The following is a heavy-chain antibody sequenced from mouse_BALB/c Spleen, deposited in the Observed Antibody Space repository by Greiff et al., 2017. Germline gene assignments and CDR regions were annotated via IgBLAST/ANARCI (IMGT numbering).Heavy chain of an antibody. CDR3: ARAYYGNYAY. Sequence: DLVKPGASVKLSCKASGYTFTSYWINWIKQRPGPGLEWIGRIAPGSGSTYYNEMFKGKATLTVDTSSSTAYIQLSSLSSEDSAVYFCARAYYGNYAYWGQGTSVTVSS. V-gene: IGHV1S41*01. CDR1: GYTFTSYW. CDR2: IAPGSGST. J-gene: IGHJ4*01. D-gene: IGHD2-10*01.